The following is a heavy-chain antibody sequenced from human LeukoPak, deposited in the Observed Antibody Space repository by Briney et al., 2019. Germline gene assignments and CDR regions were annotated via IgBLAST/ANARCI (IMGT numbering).Heavy chain of an antibody. D-gene: IGHD3-22*01. J-gene: IGHJ4*02. CDR2: IYYSGST. V-gene: IGHV4-30-4*08. CDR3: ARALYYYDSSGYYNYFDY. Sequence: SETLSLTCTVSGGSVSSGSYYWSWIRQPPGKGLEWIGYIYYSGSTYYNPSLKSRVTISVDTSKNQFSLKLSSVTAADTAVYYCARALYYYDSSGYYNYFDYWGQGTLVTVSS. CDR1: GGSVSSGSYY.